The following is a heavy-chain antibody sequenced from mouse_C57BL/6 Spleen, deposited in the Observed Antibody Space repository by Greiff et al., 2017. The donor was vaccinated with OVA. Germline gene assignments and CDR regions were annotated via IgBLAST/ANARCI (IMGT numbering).Heavy chain of an antibody. CDR3: ARSDSSRYAMDY. CDR1: GFSLTSYG. J-gene: IGHJ4*01. D-gene: IGHD3-2*01. Sequence: QVQLQQSGPGLVQPSQSLSITCTVSGFSLTSYGVHWVRQSPGKGLEWLGVIWSGGSTDYNAALISRLSISKDNSKSQVFFKMNSLQSDDTAIYYCARSDSSRYAMDYWGQGTSVTVSS. V-gene: IGHV2-2*01. CDR2: IWSGGST.